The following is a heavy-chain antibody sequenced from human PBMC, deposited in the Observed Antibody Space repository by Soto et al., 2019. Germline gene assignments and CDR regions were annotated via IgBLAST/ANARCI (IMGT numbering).Heavy chain of an antibody. CDR2: IYWKGDK. D-gene: IGHD5-12*01. Sequence: QITLRESGPTLVKPSQTLTLTCTLSGFSLATSGVGVAWIRQPPGKALEWLAVIYWKGDKYYSPTLKSRLTIAKDSSKIQVLLTMTTMDPVDTATYFCAHIQWLQLMFDYWGQRTLVTVSS. V-gene: IGHV2-5*01. CDR1: GFSLATSGVG. CDR3: AHIQWLQLMFDY. J-gene: IGHJ4*02.